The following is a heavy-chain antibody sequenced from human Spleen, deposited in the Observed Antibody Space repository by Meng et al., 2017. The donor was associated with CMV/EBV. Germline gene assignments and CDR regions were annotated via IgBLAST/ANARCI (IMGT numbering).Heavy chain of an antibody. CDR3: ARDLVGATLAY. J-gene: IGHJ4*02. Sequence: GESLKISCAASGFSVAGNYMSWVRQAPGKGLEWVSVIDSGGSTHSADSVKGRFTISRDNAKNSLYLQMNSLRAEDTAVYYCARDLVGATLAYGGQGTLVTVSS. V-gene: IGHV3-53*01. CDR2: IDSGGST. D-gene: IGHD1-26*01. CDR1: GFSVAGNY.